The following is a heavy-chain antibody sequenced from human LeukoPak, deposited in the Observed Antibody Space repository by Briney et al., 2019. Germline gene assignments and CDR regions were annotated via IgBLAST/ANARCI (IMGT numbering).Heavy chain of an antibody. D-gene: IGHD2-15*01. Sequence: HSGGSLRLSCAASGFTFSSYDMYWVRQATGKGLEWVSAIGTAGDTYYLGSVKGRFTISRENAKISLYLQMNSLRVGDTAVYYCVRGPYCSGGSSYGHFDYWGQGTLVTASS. CDR1: GFTFSSYD. V-gene: IGHV3-13*01. J-gene: IGHJ4*02. CDR3: VRGPYCSGGSSYGHFDY. CDR2: IGTAGDT.